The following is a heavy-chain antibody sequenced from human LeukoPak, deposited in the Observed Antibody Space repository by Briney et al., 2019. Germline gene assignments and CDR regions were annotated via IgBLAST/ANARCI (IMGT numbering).Heavy chain of an antibody. CDR1: GITFSGYD. V-gene: IGHV3-13*04. CDR3: ARGIGNYYDSGASDC. J-gene: IGHJ4*02. D-gene: IGHD3-10*01. Sequence: GGSLRLSCAASGITFSGYDMHWVRQCTGKGLEWVSGIGTAGDTYYAGSVMGRFTISREDAKNSLYLQMNSLRAGDTAVYYCARGIGNYYDSGASDCWGQGTRVTVSP. CDR2: IGTAGDT.